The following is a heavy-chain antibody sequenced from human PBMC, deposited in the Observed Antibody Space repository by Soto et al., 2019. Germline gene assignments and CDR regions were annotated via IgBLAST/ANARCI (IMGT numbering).Heavy chain of an antibody. CDR2: ISAYNGNT. V-gene: IGHV1-18*01. Sequence: QVQLVQSGAEVKKPGASVKVSCKASGYTFTSYGISWVRQAPGQGLEWMGWISAYNGNTNYAQKLQGRVTMTTDTSTSTAYMELRCLRSDDTAVYYCARWHYYDSSGYYYYYYGMDVWGQGTTVTVSS. CDR3: ARWHYYDSSGYYYYYYGMDV. J-gene: IGHJ6*02. D-gene: IGHD3-22*01. CDR1: GYTFTSYG.